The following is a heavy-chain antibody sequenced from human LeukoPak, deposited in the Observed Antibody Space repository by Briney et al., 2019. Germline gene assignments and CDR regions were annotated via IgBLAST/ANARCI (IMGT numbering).Heavy chain of an antibody. J-gene: IGHJ4*02. CDR1: GFTVSSND. Sequence: GGSLRLSCAASGFTVSSNDMSWVRQAPGKGLEWVSVIYSCGTTYYADSVQGRFTISRDNSKNTLYLQMNSLRAEDTAVYYCARGVDYFDYWGQGTLVTVSS. CDR3: ARGVDYFDY. V-gene: IGHV3-53*01. CDR2: IYSCGTT. D-gene: IGHD2-15*01.